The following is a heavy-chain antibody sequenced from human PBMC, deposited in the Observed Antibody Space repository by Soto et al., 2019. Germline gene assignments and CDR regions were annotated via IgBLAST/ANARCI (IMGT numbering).Heavy chain of an antibody. CDR1: EYTFTGYY. V-gene: IGHV1-18*04. CDR2: ISAYNGNT. D-gene: IGHD5-18*01. Sequence: GASVKVSCKASEYTFTGYYMHWVRQAPGQGLEWMGWISAYNGNTNYAQKLQGRVTMTTDTSTSTAYMELRSRRSDDTAVYYCARGLAPQLWTTQPLSYWGQGTLVTVSA. J-gene: IGHJ4*02. CDR3: ARGLAPQLWTTQPLSY.